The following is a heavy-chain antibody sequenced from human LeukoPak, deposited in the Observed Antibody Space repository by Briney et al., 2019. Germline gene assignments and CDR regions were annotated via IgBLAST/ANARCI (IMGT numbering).Heavy chain of an antibody. CDR2: INPNSGGT. Sequence: GASVKVSCKASGYTFTGYYMHWVRQAPGQGLEWMGWINPNSGGTNYAQKFQGRVTMTRDTSISTAYMELSRLRSDDTAVYYCARVGDVLRFLEWSLDYWGQGTLVTVSS. CDR3: ARVGDVLRFLEWSLDY. V-gene: IGHV1-2*02. D-gene: IGHD3-3*01. J-gene: IGHJ4*02. CDR1: GYTFTGYY.